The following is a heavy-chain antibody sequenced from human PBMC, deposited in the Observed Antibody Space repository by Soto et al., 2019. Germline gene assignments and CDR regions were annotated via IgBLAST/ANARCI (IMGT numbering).Heavy chain of an antibody. V-gene: IGHV1-46*01. J-gene: IGHJ5*02. CDR2: INPDDGSP. CDR3: LDP. Sequence: GASVKVSCKASGYTFTSYNIHWVRQAPGQGLEWMGIINPDDGSPSYAQKFQGRVTMTRDTSTTTVYMELSSLTSEDTAVYYWLDPWGQGTLVTVSS. CDR1: GYTFTSYN.